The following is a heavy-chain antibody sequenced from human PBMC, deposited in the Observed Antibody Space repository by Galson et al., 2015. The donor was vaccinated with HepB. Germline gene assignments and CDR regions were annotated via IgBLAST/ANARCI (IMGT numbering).Heavy chain of an antibody. CDR2: ISYDGSNK. CDR1: GFTFSSYA. CDR3: ARVIYSNFDY. V-gene: IGHV3-30-3*01. Sequence: SLRLSCAASGFTFSSYAMHWVRQAPGKGLEWVAVISYDGSNKYYADSVKGRFTISRDNSKNTLYLQMNSLRTEDTAVYYRARVIYSNFDYWGQETLVTVSS. D-gene: IGHD4-11*01. J-gene: IGHJ4*02.